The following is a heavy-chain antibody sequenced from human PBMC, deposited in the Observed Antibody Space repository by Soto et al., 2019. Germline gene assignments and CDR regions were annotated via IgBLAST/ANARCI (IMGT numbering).Heavy chain of an antibody. V-gene: IGHV4-34*01. D-gene: IGHD6-19*01. Sequence: SETLSLTCAVYGGSFSGYYWSWIRQPPGKGLEWIGEINHSGSTNYNPSLKSRVTISVDTSKNQFSLKLSSVTAADTAVYYCARGPINSSGWLRASYYFDYWGQGTQVTVSS. J-gene: IGHJ4*02. CDR3: ARGPINSSGWLRASYYFDY. CDR2: INHSGST. CDR1: GGSFSGYY.